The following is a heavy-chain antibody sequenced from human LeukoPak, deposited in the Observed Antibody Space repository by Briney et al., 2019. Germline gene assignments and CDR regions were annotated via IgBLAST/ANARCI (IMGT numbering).Heavy chain of an antibody. Sequence: GGSLRLSCAASAFTFSNYAMSWVRQAPGKGLEWVSSITGSGVSTYYGDSVKGRFTISRDNAKNSLFLQMNSLRAEDTAIYYCARDASFYDNSDSSGYWGQGTLVTVSS. CDR2: ITGSGVST. J-gene: IGHJ4*02. CDR3: ARDASFYDNSDSSGY. D-gene: IGHD3-22*01. CDR1: AFTFSNYA. V-gene: IGHV3-23*01.